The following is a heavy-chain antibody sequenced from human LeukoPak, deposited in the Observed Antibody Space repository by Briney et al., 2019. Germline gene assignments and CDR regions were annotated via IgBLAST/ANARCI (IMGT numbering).Heavy chain of an antibody. D-gene: IGHD6-19*01. V-gene: IGHV1-69*13. Sequence: ASVKVSCKASGYTFTSYDINWVRQATGQGLEWMGGIIPIFGTANYAQKFQGRVTITADESTSTAYMELSSLRSEDTAVYYCARAPSTSEQWLSYWGQGTLVTVSS. CDR2: IIPIFGTA. CDR3: ARAPSTSEQWLSY. CDR1: GYTFTSYD. J-gene: IGHJ4*02.